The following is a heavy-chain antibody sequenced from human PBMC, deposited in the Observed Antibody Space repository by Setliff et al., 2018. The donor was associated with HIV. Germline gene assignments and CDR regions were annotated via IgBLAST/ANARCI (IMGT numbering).Heavy chain of an antibody. CDR3: ARDRPPSTVDMLGAFDR. CDR1: RGSISRYY. Sequence: SETLSLTCTVSRGSISRYYWSWIRQPPGKGLEWIGYIYYTGTTKYNPSLESRVTMSVDTSKTQLSLKLSSLTAADTAVYYCARDRPPSTVDMLGAFDRWGQGTMVTVS. CDR2: IYYTGTT. V-gene: IGHV4-59*01. D-gene: IGHD4-17*01. J-gene: IGHJ3*02.